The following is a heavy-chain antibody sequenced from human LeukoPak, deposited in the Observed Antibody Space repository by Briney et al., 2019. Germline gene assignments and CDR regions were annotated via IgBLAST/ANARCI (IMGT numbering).Heavy chain of an antibody. V-gene: IGHV3-23*01. CDR3: AEDRNQALLRVPPFQH. D-gene: IGHD5/OR15-5a*01. J-gene: IGHJ1*01. CDR2: ISGSGGST. CDR1: GFTFSSYA. Sequence: GGSLRLSCAASGFTFSSYAMSWVRQAPGKGLEWVSAISGSGGSTYYADSVKGRFTISRDNSKNTLYLQMNSLRAEDTAVYYCAEDRNQALLRVPPFQHWGQGTLVTVSS.